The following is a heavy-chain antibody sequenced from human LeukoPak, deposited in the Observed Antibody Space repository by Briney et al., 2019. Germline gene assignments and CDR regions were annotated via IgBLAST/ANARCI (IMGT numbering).Heavy chain of an antibody. CDR1: GFTFSSYS. J-gene: IGHJ4*02. Sequence: PGGSLRLSCAASGFTFSSYSMNWVRQAPGKGLEWVSSISSSSSYIYYADSVKGRFTISRDNSKNTLYLQMNSLRAEDTAVYYCAKEKLYCSSTSCSLDYWGQGTLVTVSS. CDR3: AKEKLYCSSTSCSLDY. V-gene: IGHV3-21*01. CDR2: ISSSSSYI. D-gene: IGHD2-2*01.